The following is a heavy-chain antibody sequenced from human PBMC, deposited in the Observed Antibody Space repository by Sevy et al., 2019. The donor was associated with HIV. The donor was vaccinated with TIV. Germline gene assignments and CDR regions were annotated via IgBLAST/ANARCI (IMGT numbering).Heavy chain of an antibody. CDR3: AKGAGGVTDYFDY. V-gene: IGHV3-43D*03. Sequence: GGSLRLSCAASGFTFDDYAMHWVRQAPGKGLEWVSLISWDGGSTYYADSVKGGFTISRDNSKNSLYLQMNSLRAEDTALYYCAKGAGGVTDYFDYWGQGTLVTVSS. CDR1: GFTFDDYA. CDR2: ISWDGGST. D-gene: IGHD2-21*02. J-gene: IGHJ4*02.